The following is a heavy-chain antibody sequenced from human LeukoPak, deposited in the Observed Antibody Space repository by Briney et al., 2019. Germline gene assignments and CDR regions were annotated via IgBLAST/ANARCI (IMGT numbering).Heavy chain of an antibody. CDR1: GFSFSTTW. V-gene: IGHV3-74*03. J-gene: IGHJ4*02. CDR2: ITNDGTSI. Sequence: PGGSLRPSCAASGFSFSTTWMHWVRQPPGQGLVWVARITNDGTSISYAESVKGRFTISRDNAKNTLYLQMNSLRVDDTAVYYCARDWYHAIDYWGQGTLVTVSS. CDR3: ARDWYHAIDY. D-gene: IGHD2-2*01.